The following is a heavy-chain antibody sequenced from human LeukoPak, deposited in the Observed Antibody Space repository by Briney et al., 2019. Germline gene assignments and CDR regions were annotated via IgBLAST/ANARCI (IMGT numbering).Heavy chain of an antibody. CDR3: ARISQSSGGFYY. D-gene: IGHD2-15*01. Sequence: SQTLSLTCTVSGGSISNSGGFYWSWIRQHPGDGLEWIGFISYRGSTYYNQSLKSRVSMSVDTSRSQFSLRLTSVTDEDTAVYYCARISQSSGGFYYWGQGTLVTVSS. J-gene: IGHJ4*02. CDR1: GGSISNSGGFY. V-gene: IGHV4-31*02. CDR2: ISYRGST.